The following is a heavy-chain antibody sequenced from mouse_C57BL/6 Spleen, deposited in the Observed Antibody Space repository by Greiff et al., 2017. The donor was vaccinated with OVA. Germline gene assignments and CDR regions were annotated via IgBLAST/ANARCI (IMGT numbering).Heavy chain of an antibody. CDR1: GYTFTDYN. CDR2: INPNNGGT. V-gene: IGHV1-22*01. D-gene: IGHD2-1*01. CDR3: ARDLLFYAMDY. Sequence: EVQRVESGPELVKPGASVKMSCKASGYTFTDYNMHWVKQSHGKSLEWIGYINPNNGGTSYNQKFKGKATLTVNKSSSTAYMELRSLTSEDSAVYYCARDLLFYAMDYWGQGTSVTVSS. J-gene: IGHJ4*01.